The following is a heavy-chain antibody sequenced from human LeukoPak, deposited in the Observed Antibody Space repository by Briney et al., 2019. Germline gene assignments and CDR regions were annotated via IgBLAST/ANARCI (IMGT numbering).Heavy chain of an antibody. J-gene: IGHJ4*02. CDR1: GDSISSSY. V-gene: IGHV4-59*01. Sequence: SETLSLTCTVSGDSISSSYWSWIRQPPGKGLEWIGYVYYTGSTSYNPSLKSRVTISVDTSKNQFSLKLSSMTAADTAVYYCAGYGSGSYYKAFDYWGQGTLVTVSS. CDR3: AGYGSGSYYKAFDY. CDR2: VYYTGST. D-gene: IGHD3-10*01.